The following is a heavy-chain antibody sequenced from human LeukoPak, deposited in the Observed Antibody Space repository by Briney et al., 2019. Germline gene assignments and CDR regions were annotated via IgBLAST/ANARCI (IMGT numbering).Heavy chain of an antibody. CDR3: AKDLTPMTPVHYYYGMDV. V-gene: IGHV3-23*01. J-gene: IGHJ6*02. D-gene: IGHD4-17*01. Sequence: GGSLRLSCAASGFTFSSYAMSWVRQAPGKGLEWVSAISGSGGSTYYADSVKGRLTISRDNSKNTLYLQMNSLRAEDTAVYYCAKDLTPMTPVHYYYGMDVWGQGTTVTVSS. CDR1: GFTFSSYA. CDR2: ISGSGGST.